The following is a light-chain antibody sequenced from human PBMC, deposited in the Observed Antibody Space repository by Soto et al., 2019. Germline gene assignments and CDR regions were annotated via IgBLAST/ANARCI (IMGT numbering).Light chain of an antibody. CDR3: QQCNSALAT. CDR2: AAS. J-gene: IGKJ1*01. Sequence: IQMTQSPSSLAASVGDRVTITCRASQGISKYLDWYQQKPGKVPKLLIYAASTLQSGVPSRFSGSGSGTDFTLTISSLQPEDVATYYCQQCNSALATFGQGTKVDNK. CDR1: QGISKY. V-gene: IGKV1-27*01.